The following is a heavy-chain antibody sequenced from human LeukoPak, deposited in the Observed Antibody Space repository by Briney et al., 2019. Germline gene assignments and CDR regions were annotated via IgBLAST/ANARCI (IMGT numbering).Heavy chain of an antibody. J-gene: IGHJ4*02. CDR3: AKTPVGMVPLDY. CDR1: GGTFSSYG. Sequence: SVKVSCKASGGTFSSYGISWVRQAPGQGPEWMGGIIPIFGTANYAQKFQGRVTITPDKSTTTAYMNLSSLRSEDTAVYYCAKTPVGMVPLDYWGQGTLVTVSS. CDR2: IIPIFGTA. D-gene: IGHD5-24*01. V-gene: IGHV1-69*06.